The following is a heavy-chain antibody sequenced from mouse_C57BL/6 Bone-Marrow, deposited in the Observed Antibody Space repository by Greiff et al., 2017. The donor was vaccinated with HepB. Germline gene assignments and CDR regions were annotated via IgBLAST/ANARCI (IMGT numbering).Heavy chain of an antibody. J-gene: IGHJ1*03. Sequence: VQLKESGGDLVKPGGSLKLSCAASGFTFSSYGMSWVRQTPDKRLEWVATISSGGSYTYYPDSVKGRITISRDNAKNTLYLQMSSLKSEDTAMYYCARQDYGSSPYWYFDVWGTGTTVTVSS. CDR1: GFTFSSYG. CDR2: ISSGGSYT. D-gene: IGHD1-1*01. CDR3: ARQDYGSSPYWYFDV. V-gene: IGHV5-6*01.